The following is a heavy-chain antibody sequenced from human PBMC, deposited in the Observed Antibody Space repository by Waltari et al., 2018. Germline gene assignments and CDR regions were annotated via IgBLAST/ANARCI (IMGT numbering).Heavy chain of an antibody. V-gene: IGHV4-34*01. Sequence: QVQLQQWGAGLLKPSETLSLTCAVYGGSFSGYYWSWLRQPPGKGLEWMGEINHSGSTNYNPSLKSRVTISVDTSKNQFSLKLSSVTAADTAVYYCARGPRRDYDFWSGYLPYYYYGMDVWGQGTTVTVSS. J-gene: IGHJ6*02. D-gene: IGHD3-3*01. CDR2: INHSGST. CDR1: GGSFSGYY. CDR3: ARGPRRDYDFWSGYLPYYYYGMDV.